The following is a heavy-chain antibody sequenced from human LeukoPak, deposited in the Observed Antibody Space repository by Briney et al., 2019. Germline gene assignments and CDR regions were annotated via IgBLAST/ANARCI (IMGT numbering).Heavy chain of an antibody. CDR3: AKPHCDSTTCYLAYFQH. V-gene: IGHV3-30*02. CDR1: GFTFSNNG. J-gene: IGHJ1*01. Sequence: GGSLRLSCEASGFTFSNNGMHWVRQAPGKGLEWVAFIRYDGSNKYYADSVKGRFTTSRDNSKNTLYLQMNSLRAEDTAVYYCAKPHCDSTTCYLAYFQHWGQGTLVTVSS. CDR2: IRYDGSNK. D-gene: IGHD2-2*01.